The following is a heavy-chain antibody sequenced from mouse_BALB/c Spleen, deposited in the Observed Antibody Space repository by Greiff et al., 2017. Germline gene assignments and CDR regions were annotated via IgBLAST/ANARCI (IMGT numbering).Heavy chain of an antibody. J-gene: IGHJ3*01. CDR1: GFTFSSYT. V-gene: IGHV5-12-2*01. Sequence: DVHLVESGGGLVQPGGSLKLSCAASGFTFSSYTMSWVRQTPEKRLEWVAYISNGGGSTYYPDTVKGRFTISRDNAKNTLYLQMSSLKSEDTAMYYCASLVYDGYPWFAYWGQGTLVTVSA. CDR3: ASLVYDGYPWFAY. D-gene: IGHD2-3*01. CDR2: ISNGGGST.